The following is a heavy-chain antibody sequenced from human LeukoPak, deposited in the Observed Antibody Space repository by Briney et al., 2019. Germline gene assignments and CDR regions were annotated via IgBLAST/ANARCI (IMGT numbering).Heavy chain of an antibody. D-gene: IGHD2-15*01. Sequence: GGSLRLSCAASGFPFRSHWMHWVRQVARKRLVWVSHISTDGTTTNCADSVKGRFTISRDNAKDTLYLQLNSLRAEDTAIYYCARSLGYSSGGWGQGTLVTVSS. CDR1: GFPFRSHW. J-gene: IGHJ4*02. V-gene: IGHV3-74*01. CDR3: ARSLGYSSGG. CDR2: ISTDGTTT.